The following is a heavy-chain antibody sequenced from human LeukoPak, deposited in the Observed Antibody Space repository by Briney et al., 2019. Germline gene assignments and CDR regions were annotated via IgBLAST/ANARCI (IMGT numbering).Heavy chain of an antibody. J-gene: IGHJ3*02. V-gene: IGHV4-39*07. CDR3: ARVYYGSGSYLILDAFDI. CDR2: IYYSGST. Sequence: SETLSLTCTVSGGSISSSSYYWGWIRQPPGKGLEWIGSIYYSGSTYYNPSLKSRVTISVDTSKNQFSLKLSSVTAADTAVYYCARVYYGSGSYLILDAFDIWGQGTMVTVSS. CDR1: GGSISSSSYY. D-gene: IGHD3-10*01.